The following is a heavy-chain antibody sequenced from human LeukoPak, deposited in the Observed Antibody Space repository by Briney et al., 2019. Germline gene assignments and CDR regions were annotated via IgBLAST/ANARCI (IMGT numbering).Heavy chain of an antibody. CDR2: IYYSGST. J-gene: IGHJ4*02. D-gene: IGHD2-2*02. CDR1: GGSISSYY. V-gene: IGHV4-59*06. CDR3: ARAPPYCSSTSCYTGRPFDY. Sequence: SETLSLTCTVSGGSISSYYWSWIRQHPGKGLEWIGYIYYSGSTYYNPSLKSRVTISVDTSKNQFSLKLSSVTAADTAVYYCARAPPYCSSTSCYTGRPFDYWGQGTLVTVSS.